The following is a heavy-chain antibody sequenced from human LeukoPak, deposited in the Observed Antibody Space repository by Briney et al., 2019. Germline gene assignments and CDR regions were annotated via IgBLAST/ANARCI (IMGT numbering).Heavy chain of an antibody. CDR3: ARVGGKYYDFWRRYYYGMDV. J-gene: IGHJ6*02. CDR2: MNPNSGNT. V-gene: IGHV1-8*01. D-gene: IGHD3-3*01. Sequence: ASVKVSCKASGYTFTSYDINWVRQATGQGLEWMGWMNPNSGNTGYAQKFQGRVTMTRNTSISTAYMELSSLRSEDTAVYYCARVGGKYYDFWRRYYYGMDVWGQGTTVTVSS. CDR1: GYTFTSYD.